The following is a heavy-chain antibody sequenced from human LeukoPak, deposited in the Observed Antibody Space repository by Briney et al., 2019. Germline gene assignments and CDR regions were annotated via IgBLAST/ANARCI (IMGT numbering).Heavy chain of an antibody. V-gene: IGHV1-46*01. Sequence: EASVKLSCKASGYTFTSYYIDWVRQAPGQGLEWMGVINPSGGSTRYAQKVQGRVTMTGDPATRTVYMELSSLTSDDTAVYYCARGTTDAYWGQGTPVTVSS. CDR1: GYTFTSYY. CDR3: ARGTTDAY. J-gene: IGHJ4*02. D-gene: IGHD1-1*01. CDR2: INPSGGST.